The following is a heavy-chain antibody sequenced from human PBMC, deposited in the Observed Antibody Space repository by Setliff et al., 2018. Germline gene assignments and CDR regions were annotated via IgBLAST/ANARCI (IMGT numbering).Heavy chain of an antibody. CDR1: GGSIRSGNDL. J-gene: IGHJ3*02. Sequence: TLSLTCTVPGGSIRSGNDLWSWLRQSPGKGLEWIAYISAYTGRAYYNPSLQSRAALSADTAKSQFSLRLTSVTAADTAVYYCAREVIDPVSSDAFDIWGQGRMVTVSS. V-gene: IGHV4-30-4*01. D-gene: IGHD4-4*01. CDR2: ISAYTGRA. CDR3: AREVIDPVSSDAFDI.